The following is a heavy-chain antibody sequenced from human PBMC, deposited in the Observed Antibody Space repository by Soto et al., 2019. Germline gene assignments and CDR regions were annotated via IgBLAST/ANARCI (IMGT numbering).Heavy chain of an antibody. Sequence: QLQLQESGSGLVKPSQTLSLTCAVSGGSISSGGYSWSWIRQPPGKGLEWIGYIYPSGSTYYNPSLKSRVTISVDRSKNQFSLKLSSVTAADTAVYYCASRRDGYNDYGYWGQGTLVTVSS. D-gene: IGHD4-17*01. CDR1: GGSISSGGYS. V-gene: IGHV4-30-2*01. CDR3: ASRRDGYNDYGY. J-gene: IGHJ4*02. CDR2: IYPSGST.